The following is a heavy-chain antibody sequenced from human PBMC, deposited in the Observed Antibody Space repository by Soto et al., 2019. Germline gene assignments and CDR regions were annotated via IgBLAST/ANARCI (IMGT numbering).Heavy chain of an antibody. Sequence: QVQLQESGPGLVKPSQTLSLTCTVSGGSISSGGYYWSWIRQHPGKGLEWIGYIYDSGSTYYNPSLQRRVTISVDTSKNQFSLKLSSVTAADTAVYCCARGGRFYFINWFDPWGQGTLVTVSS. J-gene: IGHJ5*02. V-gene: IGHV4-31*03. CDR3: ARGGRFYFINWFDP. CDR2: IYDSGST. D-gene: IGHD3-10*01. CDR1: GGSISSGGYY.